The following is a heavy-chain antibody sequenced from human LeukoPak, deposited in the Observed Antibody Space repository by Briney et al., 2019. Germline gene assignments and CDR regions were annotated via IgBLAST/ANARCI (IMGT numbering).Heavy chain of an antibody. Sequence: ASVNVSCKASGYTFTSYAMHWVRQAPGQRLEWMGWINPNSGGTNYAQKFQGWVTMTRDTSISTAYMELSRLRSDDTAVYYCARDRGSGWAIDYWGQGTLVTVSS. J-gene: IGHJ4*02. CDR2: INPNSGGT. D-gene: IGHD6-19*01. V-gene: IGHV1-2*04. CDR3: ARDRGSGWAIDY. CDR1: GYTFTSYA.